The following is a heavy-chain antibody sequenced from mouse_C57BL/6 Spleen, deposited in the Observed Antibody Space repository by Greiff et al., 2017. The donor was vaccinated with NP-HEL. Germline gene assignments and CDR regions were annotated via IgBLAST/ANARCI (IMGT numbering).Heavy chain of an antibody. Sequence: QVQLQQSGAELVKPGASVKISCKASGYAFSSYWMNWVKQRPGKGLEWIGQIYPGDGDTNYNGKFKGKATLTADKSSSTAYMQLSSLTSEDSAVYFCARFGYYAHYAMDYWGQGTSVTVSS. J-gene: IGHJ4*01. CDR2: IYPGDGDT. CDR1: GYAFSSYW. D-gene: IGHD2-3*01. CDR3: ARFGYYAHYAMDY. V-gene: IGHV1-80*01.